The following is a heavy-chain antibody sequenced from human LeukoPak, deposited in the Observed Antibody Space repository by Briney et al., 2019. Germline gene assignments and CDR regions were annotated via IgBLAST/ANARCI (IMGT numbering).Heavy chain of an antibody. Sequence: ASVKVSCKASGYTFTGYYMHWVRQAPGQGLEWMGWINPNRGGTNYAQKFQGRVTMTRDTSISTAYMELSRLRSDDTAVYYCARDPSGYYYDSSDAFDIWGQGTMVTVSS. CDR2: INPNRGGT. V-gene: IGHV1-2*02. CDR3: ARDPSGYYYDSSDAFDI. J-gene: IGHJ3*02. CDR1: GYTFTGYY. D-gene: IGHD3-22*01.